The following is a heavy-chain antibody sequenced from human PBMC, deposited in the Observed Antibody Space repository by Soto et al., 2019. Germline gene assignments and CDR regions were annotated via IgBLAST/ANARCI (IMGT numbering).Heavy chain of an antibody. V-gene: IGHV3-21*01. Sequence: GGSLRLSCAASGFTFSSYSMNWVRQAPGKGLEWVSSISSSSSYIYYADSVKGRFTISGDNAKNSLYLQMNSLRAEDTAVYYCARGGTTVTTAFDIWGQGTMVTVSS. D-gene: IGHD4-17*01. CDR1: GFTFSSYS. J-gene: IGHJ3*02. CDR3: ARGGTTVTTAFDI. CDR2: ISSSSSYI.